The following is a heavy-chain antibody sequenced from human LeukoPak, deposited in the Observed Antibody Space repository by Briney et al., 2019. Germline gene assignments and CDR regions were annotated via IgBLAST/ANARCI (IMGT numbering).Heavy chain of an antibody. Sequence: PSETLSLTCAVYGGSFSGYYWSWIRQPPGKGLEWIGEINHSGSTNYNPSLKSRVTISVDTSKNQFSLKLSSVTAADTAVYYCARQAVAGPLYYYYYYMDVWGKGTTVTISS. CDR3: ARQAVAGPLYYYYYYMDV. V-gene: IGHV4-34*01. J-gene: IGHJ6*03. D-gene: IGHD6-19*01. CDR2: INHSGST. CDR1: GGSFSGYY.